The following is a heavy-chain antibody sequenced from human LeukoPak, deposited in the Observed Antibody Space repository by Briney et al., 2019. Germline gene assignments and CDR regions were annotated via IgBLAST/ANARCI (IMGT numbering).Heavy chain of an antibody. V-gene: IGHV7-4-1*02. J-gene: IGHJ3*02. D-gene: IGHD1-26*01. CDR1: GYTFTSYA. Sequence: APVKVSYKASGYTFTSYAMNWVRQAPGQGLEWMGWINTNTGNPTYAQGFTGRFVFSLDTSVSTAYLQISSLKAEDTAVYYCARDYRIVGAPPELNDAFDIWGQGTMVTVSS. CDR3: ARDYRIVGAPPELNDAFDI. CDR2: INTNTGNP.